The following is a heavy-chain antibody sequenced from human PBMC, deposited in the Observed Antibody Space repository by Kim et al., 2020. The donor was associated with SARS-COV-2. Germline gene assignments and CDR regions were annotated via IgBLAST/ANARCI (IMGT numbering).Heavy chain of an antibody. V-gene: IGHV3-30*04. Sequence: GGSLRLSCAASGFTFSSYAMHWVRRAPGKGLEWVAVISYDGSNKYSADSVKGRFTISRDNSKNTLYLQMNSLRAEDTAVYYCARDPRYCTNGVCPSRLD. CDR2: ISYDGSNK. J-gene: IGHJ4*01. D-gene: IGHD2-8*01. CDR1: GFTFSSYA. CDR3: ARDPRYCTNGVCPSRLD.